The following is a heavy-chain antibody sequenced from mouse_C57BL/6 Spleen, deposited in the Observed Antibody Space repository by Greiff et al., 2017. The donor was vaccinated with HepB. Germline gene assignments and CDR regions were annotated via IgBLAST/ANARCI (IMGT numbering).Heavy chain of an antibody. Sequence: EVQLVESGGGLVQPKGSLKLSCAASGFSFNTYAMNWVRQAPGKGLEWGARIRSKSNNYATYYADSVKDRFTISRDDSESMLYLQMNNLKTEDTAMYYCVRHDGKDAMDYWGQGTSVTVSS. CDR1: GFSFNTYA. CDR3: VRHDGKDAMDY. J-gene: IGHJ4*01. CDR2: IRSKSNNYAT. V-gene: IGHV10-1*01. D-gene: IGHD2-1*01.